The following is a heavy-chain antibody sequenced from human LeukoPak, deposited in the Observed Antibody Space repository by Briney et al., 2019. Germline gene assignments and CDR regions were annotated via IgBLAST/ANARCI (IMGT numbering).Heavy chain of an antibody. CDR1: GFSISSYY. J-gene: IGHJ4*02. CDR3: ARAGQQDSFDY. V-gene: IGHV3-74*01. CDR2: FASDDNR. Sequence: GGSLRLSCAASGFSISSYYMHWVRQAPGKGLEWVSRFASDDNRVYADSVKGRFTISRDNAKNTLYLQMNSLRAEDTAVYYCARAGQQDSFDYWGQGTLVTVSS. D-gene: IGHD6-13*01.